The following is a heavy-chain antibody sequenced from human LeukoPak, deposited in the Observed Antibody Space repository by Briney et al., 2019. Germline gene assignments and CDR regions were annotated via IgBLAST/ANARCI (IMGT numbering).Heavy chain of an antibody. CDR3: ANKGGDSSGYRMFDY. CDR2: ISGSGGST. J-gene: IGHJ4*02. D-gene: IGHD3-22*01. CDR1: GFTFSSHG. Sequence: GGSLRLSCADSGFTFSSHGMSWVRQAPRKRLEWVSAISGSGGSTYYADSVKGRFTISRDNSKNTLYLQMNSLRAEDTAVYYCANKGGDSSGYRMFDYWGQGTLVTVSS. V-gene: IGHV3-23*01.